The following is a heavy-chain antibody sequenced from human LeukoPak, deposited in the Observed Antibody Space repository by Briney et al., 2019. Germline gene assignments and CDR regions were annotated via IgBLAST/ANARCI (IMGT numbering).Heavy chain of an antibody. V-gene: IGHV3-7*01. D-gene: IGHD4-11*01. CDR1: GFTFSSYW. Sequence: PGGSLRLSCAASGFTFSSYWMSWVRQAPGKGLEWVANIKQDGSEKYYVDSVKGRFTISRDNAKNSLYLQMNSLRAEDTAVYYCARDTHDYSNYFDYWGQGTLVTVSS. CDR2: IKQDGSEK. J-gene: IGHJ4*02. CDR3: ARDTHDYSNYFDY.